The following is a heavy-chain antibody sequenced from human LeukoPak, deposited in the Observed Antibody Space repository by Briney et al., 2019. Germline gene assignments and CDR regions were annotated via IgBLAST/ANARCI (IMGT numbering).Heavy chain of an antibody. CDR3: VRHVARAFDI. Sequence: SETLSLTCAVYGGSFTNYYWSWIRQPPGKGLEWIGEINHSGSTKYNPSLKSRVTISIDASKNQLSLKLSSVTAADTAVYSCVRHVARAFDIWGQGTKVTVSS. V-gene: IGHV4-34*01. CDR2: INHSGST. J-gene: IGHJ3*02. CDR1: GGSFTNYY.